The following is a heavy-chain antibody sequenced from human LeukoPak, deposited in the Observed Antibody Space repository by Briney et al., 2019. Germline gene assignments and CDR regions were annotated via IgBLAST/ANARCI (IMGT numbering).Heavy chain of an antibody. CDR3: ARDIHYYGSGSYYRTANWFDP. Sequence: SETLSLTCTVSGGSISSSSYYWGWIRQPPGKGLEWIGSIYYSGSTYYNPSLKSRVIISVDTSKNQFSLKLSSVTAADTAVYYCARDIHYYGSGSYYRTANWFDPWGQGTLVTVSS. D-gene: IGHD3-10*01. J-gene: IGHJ5*02. CDR2: IYYSGST. CDR1: GGSISSSSYY. V-gene: IGHV4-39*02.